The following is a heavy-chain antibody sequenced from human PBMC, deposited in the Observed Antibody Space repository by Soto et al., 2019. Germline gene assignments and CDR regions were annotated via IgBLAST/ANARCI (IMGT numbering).Heavy chain of an antibody. J-gene: IGHJ5*02. V-gene: IGHV1-69*02. Sequence: QVQLVQSGAEVKKPGSSVKVSCKASGGTFSSYTISWVRQAPGQGLEWMGRIIPILGIANYAQQFQGRVTITADKSTSTAYMELSSLRSEDTAVYYCARGTPYGDYVGPTTWGQGTLVTVSS. CDR3: ARGTPYGDYVGPTT. D-gene: IGHD4-17*01. CDR2: IIPILGIA. CDR1: GGTFSSYT.